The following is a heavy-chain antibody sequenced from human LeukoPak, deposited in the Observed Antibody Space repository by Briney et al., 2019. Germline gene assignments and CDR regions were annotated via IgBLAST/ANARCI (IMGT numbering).Heavy chain of an antibody. CDR1: GFTFSSSA. D-gene: IGHD5/OR15-5a*01. Sequence: GGSLRLSCAASGFTFSSSAMSWVRQAPGKGLEWVSAISGSGGSTYSADSVKGRFTISRDNAKNSLFLQMNSLRAEDTAVYYCAKRISVYDWSFDYWGQGTLVTVSS. CDR2: ISGSGGST. J-gene: IGHJ4*02. V-gene: IGHV3-23*01. CDR3: AKRISVYDWSFDY.